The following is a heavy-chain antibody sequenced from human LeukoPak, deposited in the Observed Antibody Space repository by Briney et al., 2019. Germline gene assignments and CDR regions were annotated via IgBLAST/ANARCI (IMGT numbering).Heavy chain of an antibody. CDR1: VFTFSSYS. V-gene: IGHV3-21*04. CDR2: ISSSRSYI. J-gene: IGHJ4*02. D-gene: IGHD1-26*01. CDR3: AKGGGLSSPIAN. Sequence: GVALRLSCAASVFTFSSYSMNWVRQAPGKGREWVSSISSSRSYIYYADSVKGRFTSSRDNSKNTLYLQMNSLRAEDTAVYYCAKGGGLSSPIANWGQGTLVTVSS.